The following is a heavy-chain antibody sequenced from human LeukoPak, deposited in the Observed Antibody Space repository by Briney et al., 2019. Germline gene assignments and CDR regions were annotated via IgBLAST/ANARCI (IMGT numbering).Heavy chain of an antibody. CDR3: ARGGLGIGDFDI. V-gene: IGHV3-23*01. CDR1: EFTFSSYA. J-gene: IGHJ3*02. Sequence: PGGSLRLSCAASEFTFSSYAMQWVRQAPGKGLEWVSGITVSGGTTYYTDSVKGRFTTSRDNSKNTLYLQMNSLRAEDTAVYYCARGGLGIGDFDIWGQGTMVTVSS. CDR2: ITVSGGTT. D-gene: IGHD7-27*01.